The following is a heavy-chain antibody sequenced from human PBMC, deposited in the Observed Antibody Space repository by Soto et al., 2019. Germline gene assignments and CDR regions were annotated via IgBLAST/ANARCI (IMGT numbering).Heavy chain of an antibody. CDR3: TRGYCSGDSCYYYYGMDV. CDR2: IRSKANSYAT. D-gene: IGHD2-15*01. J-gene: IGHJ6*02. Sequence: GGSLRLSCAASGFSFSGSAMHWVRQASGKGLEWVGRIRSKANSYATAYAASMKGRFTISRDDSKNTAYLQMNSLKTDDTAVYYCTRGYCSGDSCYYYYGMDVWGQGTTVTVSS. V-gene: IGHV3-73*01. CDR1: GFSFSGSA.